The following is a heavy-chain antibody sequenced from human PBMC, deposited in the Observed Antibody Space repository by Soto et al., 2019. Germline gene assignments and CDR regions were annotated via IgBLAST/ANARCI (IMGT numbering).Heavy chain of an antibody. CDR3: ATFTFGRPFDP. Sequence: PGGSLRLSCAASGFTFNTYAMSWVRQAPGQGLEWVSAISGSGFSTYYADSVKGRFSISSDSSKNTLFLQMNSLRADDTAVYFFATFTFGRPFDPWGQGTMFT. D-gene: IGHD3-16*01. V-gene: IGHV3-23*01. J-gene: IGHJ3*01. CDR2: ISGSGFST. CDR1: GFTFNTYA.